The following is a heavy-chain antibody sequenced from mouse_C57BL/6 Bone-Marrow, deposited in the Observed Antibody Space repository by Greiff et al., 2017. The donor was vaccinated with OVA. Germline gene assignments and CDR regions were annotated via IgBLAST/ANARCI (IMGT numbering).Heavy chain of an antibody. CDR2: IDPENGDT. Sequence: EVQLQESGAELVRPGASVKLSCTASGFNIKDDYMHWVKQRPEQGLEWIGWIDPENGDTEYASKFQGKATITADTSSNTAYLQLSSLTSEDTAVYYCTTVFTMAPAWFAYWGQGTLVTVSA. CDR3: TTVFTMAPAWFAY. D-gene: IGHD1-1*02. V-gene: IGHV14-4*01. CDR1: GFNIKDDY. J-gene: IGHJ3*01.